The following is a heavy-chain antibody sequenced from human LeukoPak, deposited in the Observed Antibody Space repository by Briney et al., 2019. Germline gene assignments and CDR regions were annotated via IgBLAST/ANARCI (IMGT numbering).Heavy chain of an antibody. CDR2: ISANGGST. D-gene: IGHD1-26*01. J-gene: IGHJ3*02. CDR3: AREGRNDAFDI. CDR1: GFTVRSYG. Sequence: GGSLRLSCAASGFTVRSYGIHWVRQAPGRGLEYVSAISANGGSTYYANSVKGRFTISRDTYKNTLYLQMGSLRAEDMAVYYCAREGRNDAFDIWGQGTMVTVSS. V-gene: IGHV3-64*01.